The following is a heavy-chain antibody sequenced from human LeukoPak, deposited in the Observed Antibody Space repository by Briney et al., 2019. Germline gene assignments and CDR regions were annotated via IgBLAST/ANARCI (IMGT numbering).Heavy chain of an antibody. CDR1: GYTFTTPG. Sequence: ASGKVSCKTSGYTFTTPGTSWVRQAPGQGLEWMGWCTGYNGNRNYAEKVQGRVTVTTDPSTSTAYMELWSLTSDHTAVYYCARVPPHFVQSPFDYGGQGTLVTVSS. V-gene: IGHV1-18*01. D-gene: IGHD3-3*02. CDR2: CTGYNGNR. J-gene: IGHJ4*02. CDR3: ARVPPHFVQSPFDY.